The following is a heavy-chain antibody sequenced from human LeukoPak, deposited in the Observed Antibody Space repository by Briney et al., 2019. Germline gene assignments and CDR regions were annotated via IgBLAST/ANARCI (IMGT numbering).Heavy chain of an antibody. CDR3: ARAVYYDFWSGYSVLGWFDP. D-gene: IGHD3-3*01. CDR1: GYTFTSYY. J-gene: IGHJ5*02. Sequence: ASVKVFCKASGYTFTSYYMHWVRQAPGQGLEWMGWIGAYNGNINYAQKLQGRVTMTTDTSTSTAYMELRSLRSDDTAVYYCARAVYYDFWSGYSVLGWFDPWGQGTLVTVSS. CDR2: IGAYNGNI. V-gene: IGHV1-18*04.